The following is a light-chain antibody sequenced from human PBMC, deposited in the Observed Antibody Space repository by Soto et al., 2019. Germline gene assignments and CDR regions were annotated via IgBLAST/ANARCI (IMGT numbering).Light chain of an antibody. V-gene: IGKV3-11*01. Sequence: EIVLTQSPATLSLSPGERATLSCRASQNINNYLAWYQQKPGQAPRLLIYDAFNRATGTPARFSGSGSGTDFVLTISSLEPEDFGVYYCQQRNNWVTFGGGTKVDI. CDR2: DAF. J-gene: IGKJ4*01. CDR1: QNINNY. CDR3: QQRNNWVT.